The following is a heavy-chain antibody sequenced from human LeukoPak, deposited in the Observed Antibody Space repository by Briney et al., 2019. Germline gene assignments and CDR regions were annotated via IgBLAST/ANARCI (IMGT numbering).Heavy chain of an antibody. Sequence: GGSLRLSCAASGFTFSSYAMHWVRQAPGKGLEGVAVISYDGSNKYYADSVKGRFTISRDNSKNTLYLQMNSLRAEDTAVYYCVRTSSWFGYGAFDIWGQGTMVTVSS. CDR3: VRTSSWFGYGAFDI. CDR2: ISYDGSNK. CDR1: GFTFSSYA. D-gene: IGHD6-13*01. V-gene: IGHV3-30*04. J-gene: IGHJ3*02.